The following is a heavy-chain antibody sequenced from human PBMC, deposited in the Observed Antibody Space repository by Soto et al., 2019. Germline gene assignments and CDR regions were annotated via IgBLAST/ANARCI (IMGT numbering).Heavy chain of an antibody. Sequence: GGSLRLSCAASGFTFSSYSMNWVRQAPGKGLEWVSSISSSSSYIYYADSVKGRFTISRDNAKNSLYLQMNSLRAEDTAVYYCARDLGPRGCSGGSCYSGGPDAFDIWGQGTMVTVSS. CDR2: ISSSSSYI. CDR1: GFTFSSYS. CDR3: ARDLGPRGCSGGSCYSGGPDAFDI. V-gene: IGHV3-21*01. J-gene: IGHJ3*02. D-gene: IGHD2-15*01.